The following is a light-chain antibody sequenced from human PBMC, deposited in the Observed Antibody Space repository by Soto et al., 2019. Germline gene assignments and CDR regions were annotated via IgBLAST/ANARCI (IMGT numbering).Light chain of an antibody. CDR3: QQYDILPIT. V-gene: IGKV1-33*01. J-gene: IGKJ5*01. Sequence: DIQMTQSPSSLFASVGDRVTITCQATQDINIYLNWYQQKPGKAPNLLIYDASNLEIGVPSRFSGSGSGTHFTFTISSLQTEDIGTYYCQQYDILPITFGRWPRRDI. CDR1: QDINIY. CDR2: DAS.